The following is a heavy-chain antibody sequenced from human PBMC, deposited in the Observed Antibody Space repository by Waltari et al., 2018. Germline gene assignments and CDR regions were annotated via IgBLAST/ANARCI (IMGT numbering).Heavy chain of an antibody. J-gene: IGHJ4*02. V-gene: IGHV6-1*01. D-gene: IGHD6-6*01. CDR1: GDSVPSHSAA. CDR2: TYYRSKWYN. CDR3: ARDRIAARVVALDY. Sequence: QVQLQQSGPGLVKPSQTLSLTCAISGDSVPSHSAAWNWLRQSPSRGLEWLGRTYYRSKWYNDYAVSVKSRITINPDTSKNQFSLQLNSVTPEDTAVYYCARDRIAARVVALDYWGQGTLVTVSS.